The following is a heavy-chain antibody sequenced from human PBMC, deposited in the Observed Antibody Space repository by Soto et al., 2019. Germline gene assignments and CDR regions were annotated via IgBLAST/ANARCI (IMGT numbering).Heavy chain of an antibody. CDR1: GYTFTSYD. CDR2: MNPNSGNT. D-gene: IGHD3-3*01. Sequence: QVQLVQSGAEVKKPGASVKVSCKASGYTFTSYDINWVRQATGQGLEWMGWMNPNSGNTGYAQKFQGRVTMTRNTSISTAYMELSSLRSEDTAVYYCARGLRYYDFWSGYYIRGGLDAFDIWGQGTMVTVSS. V-gene: IGHV1-8*01. J-gene: IGHJ3*02. CDR3: ARGLRYYDFWSGYYIRGGLDAFDI.